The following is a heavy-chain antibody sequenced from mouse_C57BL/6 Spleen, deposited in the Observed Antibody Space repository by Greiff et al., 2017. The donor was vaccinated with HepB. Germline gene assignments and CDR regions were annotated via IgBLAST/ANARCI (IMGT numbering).Heavy chain of an antibody. D-gene: IGHD1-1*01. J-gene: IGHJ3*01. Sequence: EVQLQQSGGGLVQPGGSLSLSCAASGFTFTDYYMSWVRQPPGKALEWLGFIRNKANGYTTEYSASVKGRFTISRDNSQSILYLQMNALRAEDSATYYCARWDYGSSYGFAYWGQGTLVTVSA. V-gene: IGHV7-3*01. CDR2: IRNKANGYTT. CDR1: GFTFTDYY. CDR3: ARWDYGSSYGFAY.